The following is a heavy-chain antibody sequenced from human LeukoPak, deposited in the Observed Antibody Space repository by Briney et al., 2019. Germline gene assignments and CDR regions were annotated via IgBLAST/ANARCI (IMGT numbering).Heavy chain of an antibody. V-gene: IGHV1-46*01. CDR1: GYTFTSYY. CDR2: INPSGGST. J-gene: IGHJ4*02. D-gene: IGHD5-24*01. Sequence: ASVKVSCKASGYTFTSYYVHWVRQAPGQGLEWMGIINPSGGSTSYAQKFQGRVTMTRDTSTSTVYMELSSLRSEDTAVYYCARAVTRWLERGPIDYWGQGTLVTVSS. CDR3: ARAVTRWLERGPIDY.